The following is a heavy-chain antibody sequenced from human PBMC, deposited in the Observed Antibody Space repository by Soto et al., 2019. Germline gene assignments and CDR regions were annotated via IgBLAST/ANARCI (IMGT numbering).Heavy chain of an antibody. CDR1: GFTFSNYA. V-gene: IGHV3-23*01. J-gene: IGHJ4*02. D-gene: IGHD3-3*01. CDR3: AKDLTIFGPVPFFDY. CDR2: IGTGGST. Sequence: GGSLRLSCAASGFTFSNYAMNWVRQAPGKGLEWVSSIGTGGSTYYADSVKGRFTLSRDNSRSTVYLQMNSLRADDTAVYYCAKDLTIFGPVPFFDYWGQGTLVTVSS.